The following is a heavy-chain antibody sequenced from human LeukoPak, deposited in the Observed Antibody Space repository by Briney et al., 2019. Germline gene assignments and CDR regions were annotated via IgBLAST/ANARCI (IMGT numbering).Heavy chain of an antibody. CDR3: ARDKRTIAVAGSYYYGMDV. J-gene: IGHJ6*02. V-gene: IGHV1-46*01. CDR2: INPSGGST. D-gene: IGHD6-19*01. Sequence: ASVKVSCKASGYTFTSYYMHWVRQAPGQGLEWMGIINPSGGSTSYAQKFQGRVTMTRDTSTSTVYMELSSLRSEDTAVYYCARDKRTIAVAGSYYYGMDVWGQGTTVTVSS. CDR1: GYTFTSYY.